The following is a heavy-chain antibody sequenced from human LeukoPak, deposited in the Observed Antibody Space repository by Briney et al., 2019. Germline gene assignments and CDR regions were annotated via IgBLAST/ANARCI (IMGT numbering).Heavy chain of an antibody. CDR2: IYYIGST. CDR1: GGSLSSHY. J-gene: IGHJ2*01. Sequence: SETLSLTCTVSGGSLSSHYWSWIRQPPGKGLEWIGHIYYIGSTNYNPSLKSRVTISVDTSKNQFSLKLRSVTDADTAVYYCARQAGETYSTGWYEGYFDLWGRGTPVTVSS. V-gene: IGHV4-59*08. D-gene: IGHD6-19*01. CDR3: ARQAGETYSTGWYEGYFDL.